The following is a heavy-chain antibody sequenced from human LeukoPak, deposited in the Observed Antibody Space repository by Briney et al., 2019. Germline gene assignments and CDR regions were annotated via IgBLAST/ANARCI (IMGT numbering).Heavy chain of an antibody. J-gene: IGHJ6*03. Sequence: PGGPLRLSCAASGFTFSSYGMHWVRQAPGKGLEWVAFIRYDGSNKYYADSVKGRFTISRDNSKNTLYLQMNSLRAEDTAVYYCAKSGTLLSYYYYMDVWGKGTTVTVSS. V-gene: IGHV3-30*02. CDR3: AKSGTLLSYYYYMDV. CDR2: IRYDGSNK. CDR1: GFTFSSYG. D-gene: IGHD1-1*01.